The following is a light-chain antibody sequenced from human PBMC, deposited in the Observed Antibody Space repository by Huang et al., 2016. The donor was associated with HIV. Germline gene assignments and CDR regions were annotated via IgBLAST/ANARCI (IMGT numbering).Light chain of an antibody. CDR3: QKYNTVPIT. Sequence: DIQMTQSPSSLSASVGDSVTITCRASQDIDNYLAWYQQRAGTVPKLLIFAASALKSGVPSRFRGSGSGTHFSLNISGLQPEDVATYYCQKYNTVPITFGQGTRLE. V-gene: IGKV1-27*01. CDR1: QDIDNY. J-gene: IGKJ5*01. CDR2: AAS.